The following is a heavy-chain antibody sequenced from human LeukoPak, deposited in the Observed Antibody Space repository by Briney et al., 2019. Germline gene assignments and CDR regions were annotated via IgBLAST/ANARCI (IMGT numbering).Heavy chain of an antibody. CDR1: GYTFTGYY. J-gene: IGHJ5*02. V-gene: IGHV1-2*02. Sequence: ASVKVSCKASGYTFTGYYMHWVRQAPGQGLEWMGWINPNSGGTNYAQKFQGRVTMTRDTSISTAYMELSRLRSDDTAVYYCARGFRYDSSGYYYSLNWFDPWGQGTLVTVSS. CDR3: ARGFRYDSSGYYYSLNWFDP. CDR2: INPNSGGT. D-gene: IGHD3-22*01.